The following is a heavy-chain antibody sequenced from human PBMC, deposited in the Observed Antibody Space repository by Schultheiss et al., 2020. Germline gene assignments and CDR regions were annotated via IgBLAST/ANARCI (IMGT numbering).Heavy chain of an antibody. D-gene: IGHD3-3*01. J-gene: IGHJ5*02. CDR1: GGSISSYY. CDR2: IYYSGST. CDR3: ATHLEAFHENWFDP. Sequence: SQTLSLTCTVSGGSISSYYWSWIRQPPGKGLEWIGYIYYSGSTNYNPSLKSRVTISVDTSKNQFSLKLSSVTAADTAVYYCATHLEAFHENWFDPWGQGTLVTVSS. V-gene: IGHV4-59*08.